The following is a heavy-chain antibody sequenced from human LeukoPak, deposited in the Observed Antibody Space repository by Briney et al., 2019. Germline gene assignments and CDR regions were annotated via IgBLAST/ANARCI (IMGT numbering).Heavy chain of an antibody. D-gene: IGHD3-22*01. CDR2: INSDGSST. J-gene: IGHJ4*02. CDR1: GFTFRNYW. V-gene: IGHV3-74*01. Sequence: GGSLRLSCAASGFTFRNYWMHWVRQPPGEGMVWVSRINSDGSSTSYADSVKGRFTNSRDNAKNTLYLKMNSLRVEDEAVYYCVRGYSSGYRLDYWGQGTLVTVSS. CDR3: VRGYSSGYRLDY.